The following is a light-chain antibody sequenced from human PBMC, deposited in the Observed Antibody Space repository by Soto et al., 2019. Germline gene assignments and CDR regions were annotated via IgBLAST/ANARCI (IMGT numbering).Light chain of an antibody. CDR3: QQGYTSAIT. Sequence: DIQMTQSPSSLSASVGDRVTITCRASQSIGRFLNWHQQKPGKAPNVLIYAASNLQSGVPSRFSGSGSGTDFTLTVNSLQPEDFATYYCQQGYTSAITFGQGTRLEI. CDR2: AAS. V-gene: IGKV1-39*01. J-gene: IGKJ5*01. CDR1: QSIGRF.